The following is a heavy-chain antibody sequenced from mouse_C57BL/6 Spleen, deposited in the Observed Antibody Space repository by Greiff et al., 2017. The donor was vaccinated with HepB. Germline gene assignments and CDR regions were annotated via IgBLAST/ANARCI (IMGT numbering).Heavy chain of an antibody. CDR3: ERRRASYYFDD. J-gene: IGHJ2*01. CDR1: GYTFTSYW. V-gene: IGHV1-50*01. CDR2: IDPSDSDT. Sequence: QVQLQQPGAELVKPGASVKLSCKASGYTFTSYWMQWVKQRPGQGLEWIGEIDPSDSDTNYNQKFKGKATLTVDTSSSTAYMRNSSLTSEDSAVYYCERRRASYYFDDWGKGTTLTVSS. D-gene: IGHD3-3*01.